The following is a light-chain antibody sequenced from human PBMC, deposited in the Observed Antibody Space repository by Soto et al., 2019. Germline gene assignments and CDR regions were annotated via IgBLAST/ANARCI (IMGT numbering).Light chain of an antibody. V-gene: IGLV2-14*01. Sequence: QSVLTQPASVSGSPGRSITISCTGTSSDIGAYDYVSWYQQRPGKAPKLMIYEVRYRPSGVSNRSSGSKSGNTASLTISGLQAEDEADYYCCSYTRTSNHYFFGGGTKVTVL. CDR2: EVR. J-gene: IGLJ1*01. CDR3: CSYTRTSNHYF. CDR1: SSDIGAYDY.